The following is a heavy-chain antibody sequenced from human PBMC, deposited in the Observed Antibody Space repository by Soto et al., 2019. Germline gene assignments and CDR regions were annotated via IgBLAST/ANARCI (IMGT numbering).Heavy chain of an antibody. V-gene: IGHV3-73*01. CDR2: IRSKANSYAT. J-gene: IGHJ6*02. Sequence: GGSLRLSCAASGFTFSGSAMHWVRQASGNGLEWVGRIRSKANSYATAYASSVKGRFTISRDDSKNTAYLQMNSLKTEDTAVYYCTRQDYYGSGSSYYSYGMDVWGQGTTVTVSS. CDR1: GFTFSGSA. D-gene: IGHD3-10*01. CDR3: TRQDYYGSGSSYYSYGMDV.